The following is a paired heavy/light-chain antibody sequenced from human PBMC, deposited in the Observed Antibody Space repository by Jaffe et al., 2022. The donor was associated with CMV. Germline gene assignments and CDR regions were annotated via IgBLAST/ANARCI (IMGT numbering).Heavy chain of an antibody. CDR2: IYWDDDK. V-gene: IGHV2-5*02. CDR3: AHLGITMVRGVADDAFDI. J-gene: IGHJ3*02. D-gene: IGHD3-10*01. CDR1: GFSLSTSGVG. Sequence: QITLKESGPTLVKPTQTLTLTCTFSGFSLSTSGVGVGWIRQPPGKALEWLALIYWDDDKRYSPSLKSRLTITKDTSKNQVVLTMTNMDPVDTATYYCAHLGITMVRGVADDAFDIWGQGTMVTVSS.
Light chain of an antibody. V-gene: IGKV3-15*01. CDR1: QSVSSN. CDR3: QQYNNWPLT. CDR2: GAS. J-gene: IGKJ5*01. Sequence: EIVMTQSPATLSVSPGERATLSCRASQSVSSNLAWYQQKPGQAPRLLIYGASTRATGIPARFSGSGSGTEFTLTISSLQSEDFAVYYCQQYNNWPLTFGQGTRLEIK.